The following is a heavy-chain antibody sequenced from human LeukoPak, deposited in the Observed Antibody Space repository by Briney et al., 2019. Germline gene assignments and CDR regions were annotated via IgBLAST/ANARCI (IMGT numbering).Heavy chain of an antibody. Sequence: SETLSLTCTVSGGSISSYYWSWIRQPPGKGLEWIGYIYYSGSTNYNPSLKSRATISVDTSKNQFSLKLSSVTAADTAVYYCARQSYYDSSGYYDSLYYYYMDVWGKGTTVTVSS. CDR3: ARQSYYDSSGYYDSLYYYYMDV. V-gene: IGHV4-59*08. J-gene: IGHJ6*03. CDR2: IYYSGST. D-gene: IGHD3-22*01. CDR1: GGSISSYY.